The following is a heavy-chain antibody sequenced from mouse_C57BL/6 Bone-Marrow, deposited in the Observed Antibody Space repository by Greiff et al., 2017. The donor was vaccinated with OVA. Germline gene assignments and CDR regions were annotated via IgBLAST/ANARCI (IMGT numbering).Heavy chain of an antibody. CDR2: IYPGNSDP. Sequence: VQLQQSGTVLARPGASVKMSCKTSGYTFTSYWMHWVKQRPGQGLEWIGAIYPGNSDPSYNQKFKGKAKLTAVTSASTAYMELSSLTNEDSAVYYCTRGYGSSPPWFAYWGQGTLVTVSA. CDR3: TRGYGSSPPWFAY. V-gene: IGHV1-5*01. J-gene: IGHJ3*01. D-gene: IGHD1-1*01. CDR1: GYTFTSYW.